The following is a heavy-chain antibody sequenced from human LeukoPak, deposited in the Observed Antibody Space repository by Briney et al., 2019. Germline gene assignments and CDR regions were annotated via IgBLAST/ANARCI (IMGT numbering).Heavy chain of an antibody. CDR2: IYTSGST. V-gene: IGHV4-61*02. D-gene: IGHD2-2*01. CDR3: ARDTALVVPAAMHFDYYYYYMDV. CDR1: DGSISSGSYY. Sequence: SETLSLTCTVSDGSISSGSYYWSWIRQPAGKGLEWIGRIYTSGSTNYNPSLKSRVTISVDTSKNQFSLKLSSVTAADTAVYYCARDTALVVPAAMHFDYYYYYMDVWGKGTTVTISS. J-gene: IGHJ6*03.